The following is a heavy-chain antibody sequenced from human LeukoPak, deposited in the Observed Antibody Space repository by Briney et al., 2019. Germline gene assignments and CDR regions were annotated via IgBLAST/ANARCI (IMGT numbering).Heavy chain of an antibody. CDR3: AKGLGKATITPLGY. Sequence: GGSLRLSCAASGFTFSSYAMSWVRQAPGKGLEWVSNMSGSGGSTHYADSVKGRFTISRDNSKNTLYLQMDSLRAEDTAVYYCAKGLGKATITPLGYWGQGTLVTVSS. CDR2: MSGSGGST. D-gene: IGHD5-24*01. J-gene: IGHJ4*02. V-gene: IGHV3-23*01. CDR1: GFTFSSYA.